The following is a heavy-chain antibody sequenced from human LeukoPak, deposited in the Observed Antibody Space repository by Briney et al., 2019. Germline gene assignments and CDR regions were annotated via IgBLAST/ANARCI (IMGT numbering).Heavy chain of an antibody. V-gene: IGHV1-2*02. CDR3: ARGPIAVVPAGKWAFDI. D-gene: IGHD2-2*01. J-gene: IGHJ3*02. CDR1: GYIFSNYY. CDR2: INPNTGDT. Sequence: ASVKVSGMTSGYIFSNYYLHWVRQAPGEGLEWMGWINPNTGDTNFAQKFQGRVTLTRDSSISSAFMDLRRLRSDDTALYYCARGPIAVVPAGKWAFDIWGQGTMVTVSS.